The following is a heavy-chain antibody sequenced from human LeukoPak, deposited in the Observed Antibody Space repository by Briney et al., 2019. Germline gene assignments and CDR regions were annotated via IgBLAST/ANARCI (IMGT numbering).Heavy chain of an antibody. V-gene: IGHV4-34*01. J-gene: IGHJ5*02. CDR2: INHSGST. D-gene: IGHD3-22*01. Sequence: SETLSLTCAVYGGSFSGYYWSWIRQPPGKGLEWIGEINHSGSTNYNPSLKSRVTISVDTSKNQFSLKLSSVTAADTAVYYCARERMNYYDSSGYSNWFDPWGQGTLVTVSS. CDR3: ARERMNYYDSSGYSNWFDP. CDR1: GGSFSGYY.